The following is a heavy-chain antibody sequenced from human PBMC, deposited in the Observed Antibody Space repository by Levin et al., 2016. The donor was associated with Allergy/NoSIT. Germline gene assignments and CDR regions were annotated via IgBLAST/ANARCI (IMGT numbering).Heavy chain of an antibody. CDR2: ISSNGGST. D-gene: IGHD3/OR15-3a*01. CDR1: GFTFSSYA. Sequence: GESLKISCAASGFTFSSYAMSWVRQAPGKGLEYVSAISSNGGSTYYADSVKGRFTISRDNSKNTLYLQMSSLRAEDTAVYYCVGNLGTGPNDYWGQGTLVTVSS. CDR3: VGNLGTGPNDY. V-gene: IGHV3-64D*09. J-gene: IGHJ4*02.